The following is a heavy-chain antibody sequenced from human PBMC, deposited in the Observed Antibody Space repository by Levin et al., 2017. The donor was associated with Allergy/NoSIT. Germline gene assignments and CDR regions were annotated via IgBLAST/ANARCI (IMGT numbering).Heavy chain of an antibody. Sequence: GGSLRLSCAASGFTFSSYGMHWVRQAPGKGLEWVAVIWYDGSNKYYADSVKGRFTISRDNSKNTLYLQMNSLRAEDTAVYYCARGSGYGKVPYGMDGWGQGTTVTVSS. J-gene: IGHJ6*02. D-gene: IGHD5-12*01. V-gene: IGHV3-33*01. CDR1: GFTFSSYG. CDR2: IWYDGSNK. CDR3: ARGSGYGKVPYGMDG.